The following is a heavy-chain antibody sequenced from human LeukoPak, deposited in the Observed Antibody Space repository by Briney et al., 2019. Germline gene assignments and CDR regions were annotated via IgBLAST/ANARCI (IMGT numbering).Heavy chain of an antibody. J-gene: IGHJ4*02. V-gene: IGHV1-18*01. CDR1: GYTFTSYG. CDR3: ARDSMGDFDY. CDR2: ISAYNGNT. D-gene: IGHD2-21*01. Sequence: EASVKVSCKASGYTFTSYGISWVRQAPGQGLEWMGWISAYNGNTNYAQKFQGRVTITRDTSASTAYMELSSLRSEDTAVYYCARDSMGDFDYWGQGTLVTVSS.